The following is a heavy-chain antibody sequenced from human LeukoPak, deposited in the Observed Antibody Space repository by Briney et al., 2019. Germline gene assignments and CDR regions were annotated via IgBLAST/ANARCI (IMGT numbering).Heavy chain of an antibody. CDR1: GGSFNGYY. Sequence: SETLSLTCAVYGGSFNGYYWTWIRQFPGKGLEWIGEINHSGSTNYNPSLKSRVTISVDTSKNQFSLKLSSVTAADTAVYYCARTRGYGFYYYYYYMDVWGKGTTVTVSS. J-gene: IGHJ6*03. V-gene: IGHV4-34*01. D-gene: IGHD5-18*01. CDR3: ARTRGYGFYYYYYYMDV. CDR2: INHSGST.